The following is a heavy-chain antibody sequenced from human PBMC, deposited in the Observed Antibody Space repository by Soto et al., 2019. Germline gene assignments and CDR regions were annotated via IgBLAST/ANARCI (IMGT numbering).Heavy chain of an antibody. Sequence: GSLRLSCVASGFSFSNYNMNWVRQAPGKGLEWVSYITDSSDTVHYADSVRGRFTISRDNAESSLYLQMNSLRDEDTAVYFCARDFGHGYYLDYWGRGTLVTVSS. V-gene: IGHV3-48*02. J-gene: IGHJ4*02. CDR1: GFSFSNYN. CDR2: ITDSSDTV. CDR3: ARDFGHGYYLDY. D-gene: IGHD3-3*01.